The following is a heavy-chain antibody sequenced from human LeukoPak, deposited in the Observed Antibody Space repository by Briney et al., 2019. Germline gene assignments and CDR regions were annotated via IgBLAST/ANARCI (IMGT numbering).Heavy chain of an antibody. Sequence: PSETLSLTCTVSGGSISSYYWSWIRQPPGKGLEWIGYIYYSGSTNYNPSLKSRVTISVDTSKNQFSLKLSSVTAADTAVYYCARGGTSGYFVYDAFDIWGQGTTVTVSS. D-gene: IGHD3-9*01. CDR2: IYYSGST. J-gene: IGHJ3*02. CDR3: ARGGTSGYFVYDAFDI. CDR1: GGSISSYY. V-gene: IGHV4-59*01.